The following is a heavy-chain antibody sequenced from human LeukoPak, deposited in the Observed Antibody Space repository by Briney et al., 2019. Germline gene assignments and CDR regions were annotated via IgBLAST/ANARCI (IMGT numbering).Heavy chain of an antibody. CDR3: ARYSSSGYNYYFDY. Sequence: SETLSLTCAVSGGSISSSNWWSWVRQPPGKGLEWIGEIYHSGSTNYNPSLKSRVTISVDKSKNQFSLKLSSVTAADTAVYYCARYSSSGYNYYFDYWGQGTLVTVSS. V-gene: IGHV4-4*02. CDR1: GGSISSSNW. J-gene: IGHJ4*02. CDR2: IYHSGST. D-gene: IGHD6-13*01.